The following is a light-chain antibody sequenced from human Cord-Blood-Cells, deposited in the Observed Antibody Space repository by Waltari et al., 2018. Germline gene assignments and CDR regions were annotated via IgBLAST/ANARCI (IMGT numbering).Light chain of an antibody. J-gene: IGLJ1*01. CDR2: GKN. CDR3: NSRDSSGNHLYV. V-gene: IGLV3-19*01. CDR1: SLRSSY. Sequence: SSELTQDPAVSVGLGETVRITCQGDSLRSSYASWYQQKPRQAPVLVIYGKNTRPSGIPDRFSGSSSGNTASLTITGAQAEDEADYYCNSRDSSGNHLYVFGTGTKVTVL.